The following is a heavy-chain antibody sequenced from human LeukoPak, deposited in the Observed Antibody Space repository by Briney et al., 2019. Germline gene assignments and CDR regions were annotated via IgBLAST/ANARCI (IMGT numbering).Heavy chain of an antibody. CDR3: ARAIFCGGDCYPQADGFDF. D-gene: IGHD2-21*02. CDR1: GFTFSSYA. V-gene: IGHV3-23*01. J-gene: IGHJ3*01. CDR2: TYSGGIT. Sequence: LTGGSLRLSCAASGFTFSSYAMSWVRQAPGKGLEWVSITYSGGITYYADSVKGRLTISRDNSKNTLYLEMNSLRAEDTAIYYCARAIFCGGDCYPQADGFDFWGPGTMVTVSS.